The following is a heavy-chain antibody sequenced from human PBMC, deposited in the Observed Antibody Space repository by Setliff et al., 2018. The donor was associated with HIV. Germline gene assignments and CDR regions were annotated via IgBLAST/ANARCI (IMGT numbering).Heavy chain of an antibody. CDR2: ISYDGSKK. D-gene: IGHD4-4*01. CDR1: GFTFSRYG. V-gene: IGHV3-30*04. Sequence: GGSLRLSCAASGFTFSRYGMHWVRQAPGKGLEWVAFISYDGSKKYDADFVKGRFTISRDNAKNSLYLQMNSLRAEDTAVYYCARDDSNYRQHGMDVWGQGTTVTVSS. CDR3: ARDDSNYRQHGMDV. J-gene: IGHJ6*02.